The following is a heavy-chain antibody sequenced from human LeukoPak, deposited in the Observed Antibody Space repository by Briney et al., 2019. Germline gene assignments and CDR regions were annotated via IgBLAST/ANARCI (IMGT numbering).Heavy chain of an antibody. CDR3: ERGFNYMDV. V-gene: IGHV4-34*01. CDR2: INHFGTT. J-gene: IGHJ6*03. CDR1: GGCLNDHY. Sequence: SETLSLTCAVLGGCLNDHYWIWIRQPPGQGLEWIGEINHFGTTKYNPSLKSRVTISIDASKKQFSLKLNSVTAADTALYYCERGFNYMDVWGKGTTVTV.